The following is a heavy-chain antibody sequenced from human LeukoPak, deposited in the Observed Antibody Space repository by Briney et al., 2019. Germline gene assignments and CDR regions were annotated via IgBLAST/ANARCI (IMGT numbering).Heavy chain of an antibody. Sequence: GGSLRLSCAASGFTFSGSALHWVRQASGKGLEWVGRIRSTANSYATAYAASVKGRFTISRDDSKNTAYLQMNSLKTEDTAVYYCTRSVTPRGYYYYMDVWGKGTTVTISS. CDR1: GFTFSGSA. CDR3: TRSVTPRGYYYYMDV. CDR2: IRSTANSYAT. J-gene: IGHJ6*03. D-gene: IGHD4-17*01. V-gene: IGHV3-73*01.